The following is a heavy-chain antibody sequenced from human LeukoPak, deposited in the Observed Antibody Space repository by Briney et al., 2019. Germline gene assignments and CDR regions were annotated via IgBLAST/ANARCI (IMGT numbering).Heavy chain of an antibody. V-gene: IGHV3-30-3*01. CDR3: ARGTPSSSGWLYYGMDV. CDR1: GFTFSSYD. Sequence: PGGSLRLSCAASGFTFSSYDMHWVRQAPGKGLEWVAVISYDGSNKYYADSVKGRFTISRDNSKNTLYLQMNSLRAEGTAVYYCARGTPSSSGWLYYGMDVWGQGTTVTVSS. CDR2: ISYDGSNK. D-gene: IGHD6-19*01. J-gene: IGHJ6*02.